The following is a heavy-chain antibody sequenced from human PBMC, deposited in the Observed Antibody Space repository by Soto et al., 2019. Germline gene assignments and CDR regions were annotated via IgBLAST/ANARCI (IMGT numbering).Heavy chain of an antibody. J-gene: IGHJ4*02. CDR3: AKDYYDSSGYPHX. CDR1: GFTFSSYG. V-gene: IGHV3-30*18. D-gene: IGHD3-22*01. CDR2: ISYDGSNK. Sequence: GGSLRLSCAASGFTFSSYGMHWVRQAPGKGLEWVAVISYDGSNKYYADSVKGRFTISRDNSKNTLYLQMNSLRAEDTAVYYCAKDYYDSSGYPHXWGQGTLVTVSX.